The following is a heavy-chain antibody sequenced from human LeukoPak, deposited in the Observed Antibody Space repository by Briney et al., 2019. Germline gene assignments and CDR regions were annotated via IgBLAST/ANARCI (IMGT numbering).Heavy chain of an antibody. D-gene: IGHD3-3*01. Sequence: ASVKVSCKASGYTFTGYYMHWLRQAPGQGLEWMGWINLNSGGTNYAQKFQGRVTMTRDTSISTAYMELSRLRSDDTAVYYCARSYYDFWSGYYTTQRAFDIWGQGTMVTVSS. V-gene: IGHV1-2*02. CDR3: ARSYYDFWSGYYTTQRAFDI. CDR2: INLNSGGT. J-gene: IGHJ3*02. CDR1: GYTFTGYY.